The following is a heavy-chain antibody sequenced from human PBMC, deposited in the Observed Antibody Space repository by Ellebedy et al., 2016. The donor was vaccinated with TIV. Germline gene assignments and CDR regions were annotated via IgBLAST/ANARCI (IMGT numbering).Heavy chain of an antibody. Sequence: GESLKISCKGSGFTFSSYAMHWVRQAPGKGLEWVAVISYDGSNKYYADSVKGRFTISRDNSKNTLYLQMNSLRAEDTAVYYCAREYWNSGWYNWGQGTLVTVSS. D-gene: IGHD6-19*01. V-gene: IGHV3-30-3*01. CDR1: GFTFSSYA. CDR2: ISYDGSNK. CDR3: AREYWNSGWYN. J-gene: IGHJ4*02.